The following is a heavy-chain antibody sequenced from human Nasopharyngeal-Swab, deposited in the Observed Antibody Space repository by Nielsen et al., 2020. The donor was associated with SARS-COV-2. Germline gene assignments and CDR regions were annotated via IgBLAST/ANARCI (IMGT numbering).Heavy chain of an antibody. CDR2: ISWNSGSI. CDR3: AKLPPFAGDYYGSGSLPEV. V-gene: IGHV3-9*01. J-gene: IGHJ4*02. D-gene: IGHD3-10*01. CDR1: GFTFDDYA. Sequence: GGSLRLSCAASGFTFDDYAMHWVRQAPGKGLEWVSGISWNSGSIGYADSVKGRFTISRDNAKNSLYLQMNSLRAEDTALYYCAKLPPFAGDYYGSGSLPEVWGQGTLVTVSS.